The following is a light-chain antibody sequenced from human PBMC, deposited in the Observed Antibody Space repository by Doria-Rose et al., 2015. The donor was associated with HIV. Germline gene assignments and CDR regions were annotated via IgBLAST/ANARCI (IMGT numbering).Light chain of an antibody. V-gene: IGKV3-20*01. CDR2: DGS. CDR3: HQYGTSWT. Sequence: TQSPGTLSLSPGERATLSCRASQSFSSSYLAWYQQKPGQAPSLLVYDGSTRATGIPDRFSASGSGTDFTLTINRLEPEDFALYYCHQYGTSWTFGQGTKVEI. CDR1: QSFSSSY. J-gene: IGKJ1*01.